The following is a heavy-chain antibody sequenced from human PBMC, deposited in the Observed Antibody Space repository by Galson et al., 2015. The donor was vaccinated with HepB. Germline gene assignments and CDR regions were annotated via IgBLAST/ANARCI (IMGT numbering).Heavy chain of an antibody. J-gene: IGHJ5*01. V-gene: IGHV3-73*01. CDR2: IRSKANSYAT. CDR1: GFTFSGSA. CDR3: TRADSSGYYRFDP. Sequence: SLRLSCAASGFTFSGSAMHWVRQASGKGLEWVGRIRSKANSYATAYAASVKGRFTISRDDSKNTAYLQMNSLKTEDTAVYYCTRADSSGYYRFDPWGQGTLVTVSS. D-gene: IGHD3-22*01.